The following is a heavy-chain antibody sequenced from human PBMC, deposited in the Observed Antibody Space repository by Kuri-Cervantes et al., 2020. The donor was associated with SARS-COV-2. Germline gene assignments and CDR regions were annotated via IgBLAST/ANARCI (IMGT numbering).Heavy chain of an antibody. CDR1: GYSFTSYW. Sequence: GGSLRLSCKGSGYSFTSYWISWVRQMPGKGLEWMGRIDPSDSYTNYSPSFQGHVTISADKSISTAYLQWSSLKASDTAMYYCERLAKMVRGVIGLDYWGQGTLVTVSS. CDR3: ERLAKMVRGVIGLDY. CDR2: IDPSDSYT. J-gene: IGHJ4*02. D-gene: IGHD3-10*01. V-gene: IGHV5-10-1*01.